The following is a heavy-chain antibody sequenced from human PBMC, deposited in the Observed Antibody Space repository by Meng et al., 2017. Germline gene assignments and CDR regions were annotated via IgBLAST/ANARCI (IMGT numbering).Heavy chain of an antibody. CDR3: ATKGGSTAANHYYYYGMDV. CDR1: GYTFTELS. CDR2: FDPEDGET. V-gene: IGHV1-24*01. J-gene: IGHJ6*02. D-gene: IGHD6-13*01. Sequence: ASVKVSCKVSGYTFTELSMHWVRQAPGKGLEWMGGFDPEDGETIYAQKFQGRVTMTEDTSTDTAYMELSSLRSEDTAVYYCATKGGSTAANHYYYYGMDVWGQGTTVTVSS.